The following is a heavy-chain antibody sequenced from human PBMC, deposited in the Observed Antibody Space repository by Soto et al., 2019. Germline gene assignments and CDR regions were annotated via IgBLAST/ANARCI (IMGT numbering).Heavy chain of an antibody. J-gene: IGHJ3*02. CDR1: GFTFSSYS. CDR2: ISSSSSTI. CDR3: ASRYYYGSGSGAFDI. Sequence: EVQLVESGGGLVQPGGSLRLSCAASGFTFSSYSMNWVRQAPGKGLEWVSYISSSSSTIYYADSVKGRFTISRDNAKTALYLQMNSLRAEDTAVYYCASRYYYGSGSGAFDIWGQGTMVTVSS. D-gene: IGHD3-10*01. V-gene: IGHV3-48*01.